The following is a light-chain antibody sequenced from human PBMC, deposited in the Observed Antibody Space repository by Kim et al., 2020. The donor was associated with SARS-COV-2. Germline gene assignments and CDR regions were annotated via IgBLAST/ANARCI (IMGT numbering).Light chain of an antibody. V-gene: IGKV3-11*01. CDR2: DAS. CDR3: QQRSNWPLT. J-gene: IGKJ4*01. CDR1: QSVSSY. Sequence: LSPGERATLSCRTSQSVSSYLAWYQQKPGQAPRLLIYDASNRATGIPARFSGSGSGTDFTLTISSLEPEDFAVYYCQQRSNWPLTFGGGTKVDIK.